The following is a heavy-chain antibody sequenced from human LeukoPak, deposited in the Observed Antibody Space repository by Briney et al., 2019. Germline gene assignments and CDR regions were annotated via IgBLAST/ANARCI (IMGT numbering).Heavy chain of an antibody. CDR2: IREDGSER. Sequence: GGSLRLSCAASGFTFTGYWMSWVRQAPGKGLEWVANIREDGSERHYVDSVKGRFTISRDNAKNSLYLQMNSLRAEDTAVYYCASEKNPDYYYYGMDVWGQGTTVTVSS. V-gene: IGHV3-7*01. CDR1: GFTFTGYW. CDR3: ASEKNPDYYYYGMDV. J-gene: IGHJ6*02.